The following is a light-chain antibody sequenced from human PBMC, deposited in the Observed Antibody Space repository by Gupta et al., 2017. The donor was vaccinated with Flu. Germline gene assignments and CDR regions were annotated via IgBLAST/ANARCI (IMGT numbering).Light chain of an antibody. CDR2: DAS. V-gene: IGKV3-11*01. Sequence: ETVLTQSPVTLSLSPGDRATLSCRASQSIGRYLAWYQQKPGQAPRLLISDASNRATGIPARCSGSGSGTDFTLTISSRDPEDFAVYYCQQRIGWHPVLTFGGGTTVEIK. CDR1: QSIGRY. CDR3: QQRIGWHPVLT. J-gene: IGKJ4*01.